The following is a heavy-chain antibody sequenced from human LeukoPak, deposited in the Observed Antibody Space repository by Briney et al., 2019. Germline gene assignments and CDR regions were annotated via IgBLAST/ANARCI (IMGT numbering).Heavy chain of an antibody. V-gene: IGHV3-23*01. CDR2: ISASGRTT. D-gene: IGHD2-15*01. CDR3: ARDLGDIRAFDY. Sequence: GSLRLSCAASGFTLSSYAMHWVRQAPGKGLEWVSAISASGRTTYYADSVKGQFTISRDNSKNTLYLQMNSLRADDTALYYCARDLGDIRAFDYWGQGTLVTVSS. CDR1: GFTLSSYA. J-gene: IGHJ4*02.